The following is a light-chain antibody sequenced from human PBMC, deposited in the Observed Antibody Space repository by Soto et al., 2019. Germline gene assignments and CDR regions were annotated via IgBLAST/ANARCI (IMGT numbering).Light chain of an antibody. J-gene: IGLJ1*01. CDR1: SSDVGAYNY. Sequence: QSALTQPASVSGSPGQSVAISCTGTSSDVGAYNYVSWYQQHPGKAPKLLLSEVSNRPSGVSDRFSGSKSGNTASLTISGLPAEDEADYYCSSLKTSFTYVFGTGTRSPS. V-gene: IGLV2-14*01. CDR3: SSLKTSFTYV. CDR2: EVS.